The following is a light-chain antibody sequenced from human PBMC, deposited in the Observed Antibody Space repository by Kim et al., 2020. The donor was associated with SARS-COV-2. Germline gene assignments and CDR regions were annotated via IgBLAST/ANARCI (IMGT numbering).Light chain of an antibody. Sequence: PGERATLSCRARQSVSSSYLAGYQQRPGQAPRLLIYGASRRATGIPDRFSGSGSGTDFTLTISRLEPEDLAVYYCQQYASAPPLTFGGGTKVDIK. J-gene: IGKJ4*01. CDR1: QSVSSSY. CDR3: QQYASAPPLT. CDR2: GAS. V-gene: IGKV3-20*01.